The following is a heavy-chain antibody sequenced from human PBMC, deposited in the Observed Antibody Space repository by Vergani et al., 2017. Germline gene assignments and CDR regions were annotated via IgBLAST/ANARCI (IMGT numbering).Heavy chain of an antibody. CDR1: GFTFSTYA. D-gene: IGHD5-12*01. V-gene: IGHV3-23*01. Sequence: EVQLLESGGSLKQPGGSVRLSCAASGFTFSTYAMHWVRQAPGKGLEWVSALTGGGGSTYYADSFKGRFITSRDNSRDTLYLQMNSRRPEDTATYYCVKDAGGYETFFDSWGKGTVVTVSS. CDR3: VKDAGGYETFFDS. J-gene: IGHJ4*02. CDR2: LTGGGGST.